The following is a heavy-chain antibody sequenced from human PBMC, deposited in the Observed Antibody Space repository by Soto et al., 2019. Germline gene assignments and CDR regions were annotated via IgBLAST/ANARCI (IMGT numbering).Heavy chain of an antibody. CDR1: GFTFHTYG. J-gene: IGHJ6*02. Sequence: PGGSLRLSCAASGFTFHTYGMHWVRQIPGKGLQWVAIIWYDGSIKYYADSVRGRFTISRDNSKNTLYLQMNSLRDEDTAVYYCARIDCTGDNCNPYYHYGMDAWGQGTTVTVSS. CDR2: IWYDGSIK. CDR3: ARIDCTGDNCNPYYHYGMDA. D-gene: IGHD2-8*02. V-gene: IGHV3-33*01.